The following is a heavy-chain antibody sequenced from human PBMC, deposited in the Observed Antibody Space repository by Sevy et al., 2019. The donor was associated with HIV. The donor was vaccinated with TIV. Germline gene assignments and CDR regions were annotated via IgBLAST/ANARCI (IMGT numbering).Heavy chain of an antibody. CDR3: ARDSGYIVNWSPGGY. D-gene: IGHD1-1*01. V-gene: IGHV3-30-3*01. CDR1: NFNFRTHA. J-gene: IGHJ4*02. CDR2: ISSNGNSK. Sequence: GGSLRLSCAASNFNFRTHAMHWVRQAPGKGLEWVALISSNGNSKFYADSVKGGVIISRDNSKDTLFLQMNSLRPDDTAVYYCARDSGYIVNWSPGGYWGQGTLVTVSS.